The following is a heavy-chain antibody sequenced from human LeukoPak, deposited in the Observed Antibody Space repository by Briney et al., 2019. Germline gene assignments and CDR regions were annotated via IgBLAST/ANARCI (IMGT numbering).Heavy chain of an antibody. CDR3: ARGRHRIDYDPRGRSLVHVYFDN. CDR2: IYHTGDT. V-gene: IGHV4-34*01. Sequence: PETLSLTCGVHGVSFSDYYWGWIRQSPGKGLEWIGEIYHTGDTHYNPSLKSRVTISIDTSKNQFSLNVTSLTAADTSVYYCARGRHRIDYDPRGRSLVHVYFDNWGQGSLVTVSS. D-gene: IGHD3-16*01. CDR1: GVSFSDYY. J-gene: IGHJ4*02.